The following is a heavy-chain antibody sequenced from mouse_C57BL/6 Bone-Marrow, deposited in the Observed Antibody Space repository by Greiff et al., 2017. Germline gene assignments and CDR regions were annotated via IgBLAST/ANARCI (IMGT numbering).Heavy chain of an antibody. D-gene: IGHD1-1*01. CDR2: IWRGGST. CDR3: AKNPLYYGSSKGYFDV. Sequence: AQLVESGPGLVQPSQSLSITCTVSGFSLTSYGVHWVRQSPGKGLEWLGVIWRGGSTDYNAAFMSRLSITKDNSKSQVFFKMNSLQADDTAIYYCAKNPLYYGSSKGYFDVWGTGTTVTVSS. CDR1: GFSLTSYG. V-gene: IGHV2-5*01. J-gene: IGHJ1*03.